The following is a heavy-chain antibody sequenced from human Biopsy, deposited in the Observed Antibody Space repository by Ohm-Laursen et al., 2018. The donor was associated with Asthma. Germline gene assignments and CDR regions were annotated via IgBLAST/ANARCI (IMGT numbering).Heavy chain of an antibody. Sequence: SLRLSRAASGFTFSIYDIHWVRQAPGKGLEWVAVISYDGGNKFYGDSVKGRFTLSRDNSRNILYLQMNSLRVEDTAIYYCASSHERWTSIQDDALDIWGQGTMVIVSS. V-gene: IGHV3-30*03. CDR3: ASSHERWTSIQDDALDI. CDR1: GFTFSIYD. CDR2: ISYDGGNK. J-gene: IGHJ3*02. D-gene: IGHD4-23*01.